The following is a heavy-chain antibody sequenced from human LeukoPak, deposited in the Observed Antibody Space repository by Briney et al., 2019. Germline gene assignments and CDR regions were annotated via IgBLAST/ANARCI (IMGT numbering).Heavy chain of an antibody. J-gene: IGHJ4*02. CDR1: GFTFSSYS. Sequence: GGSLRLSCAASGFTFSSYSMNWARQAPGKGLEWVSSISSSSGGSSGYIYYADSVKGRFTISRDNAKNSLYLQMNSLRAEDTAVYYCARGPSGYSGYDGTDYWGQGTLVTVSS. CDR2: ISSSSGGSSGYI. D-gene: IGHD5-12*01. V-gene: IGHV3-21*01. CDR3: ARGPSGYSGYDGTDY.